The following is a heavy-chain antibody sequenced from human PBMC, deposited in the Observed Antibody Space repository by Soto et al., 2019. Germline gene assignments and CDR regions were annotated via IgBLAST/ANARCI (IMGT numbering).Heavy chain of an antibody. CDR3: ARTSTVVAYDY. CDR1: GFTFSDYY. V-gene: IGHV3-11*03. J-gene: IGHJ4*02. D-gene: IGHD2-2*01. CDR2: ISSSSSTT. Sequence: PGGSLRLSCAASGFTFSDYYMSWIRQAPGKGLEWVSYISSSSSTTNYADSVKGRFTISRDNAKNSLYLQMNSLRAEDPAVYYGARTSTVVAYDYWGQGTRVNVS.